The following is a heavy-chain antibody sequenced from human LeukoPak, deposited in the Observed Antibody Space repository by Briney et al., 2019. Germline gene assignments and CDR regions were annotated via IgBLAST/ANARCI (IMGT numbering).Heavy chain of an antibody. CDR2: ISGYNGNI. CDR1: GYTFTSYG. Sequence: ASVKVSCKASGYTFTSYGISWVRQAPGQGLEWMGWISGYNGNINYVQKLQGRVTMTTDTSTSTVYLELRSLSSDDTAVYYCARDSVRFLEWFSFDYWGQGTLVTVSS. V-gene: IGHV1-18*01. J-gene: IGHJ4*02. CDR3: ARDSVRFLEWFSFDY. D-gene: IGHD3-3*01.